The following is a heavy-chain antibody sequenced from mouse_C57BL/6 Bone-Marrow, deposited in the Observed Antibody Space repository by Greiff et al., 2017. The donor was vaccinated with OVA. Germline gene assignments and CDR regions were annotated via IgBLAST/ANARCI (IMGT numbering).Heavy chain of an antibody. Sequence: VQLQQPGAELVMPGASVTLSCKASGYTFTSYWMHWVKQRPGQGLEWIGAIDPSDSYTHSHQKFTGKSTLTVDKSSSTAYMQLSSLTSEDSAVYYCAREIYYYGSSYGYFDVWGTGTTVTVSS. CDR1: GYTFTSYW. J-gene: IGHJ1*03. D-gene: IGHD1-1*01. CDR2: IDPSDSYT. V-gene: IGHV1-69*01. CDR3: AREIYYYGSSYGYFDV.